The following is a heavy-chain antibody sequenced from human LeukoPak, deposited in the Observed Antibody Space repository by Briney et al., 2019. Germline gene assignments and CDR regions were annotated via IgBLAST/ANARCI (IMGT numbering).Heavy chain of an antibody. Sequence: QPGGSLRLSCAASGFTFNSYSMNWVRQTPGKGLEWISYISTDSRTMYYADSVKGRFTISRDNAKNSLYLQMNSLRAEDTAVYYCAREQYSSGKSLDYWGQGKLVTVSS. CDR3: AREQYSSGKSLDY. CDR2: ISTDSRTM. CDR1: GFTFNSYS. D-gene: IGHD3-10*01. J-gene: IGHJ4*02. V-gene: IGHV3-48*01.